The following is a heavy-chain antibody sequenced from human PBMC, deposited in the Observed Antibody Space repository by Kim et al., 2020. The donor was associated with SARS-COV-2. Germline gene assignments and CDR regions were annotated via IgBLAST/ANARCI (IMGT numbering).Heavy chain of an antibody. CDR3: ASQAGYGSGGSCLRGPYFDY. CDR1: GGSVSSGSYY. D-gene: IGHD2-15*01. J-gene: IGHJ4*02. CDR2: IYYSGST. V-gene: IGHV4-61*01. Sequence: SETLSLTCTVSGGSVSSGSYYWSWIRQPPGKGLEWIGYIYYSGSTNYNPSLKSRVTISVDTSKNQFSLKLSSVTAADTAVYYCASQAGYGSGGSCLRGPYFDYWGQGTLVTVSS.